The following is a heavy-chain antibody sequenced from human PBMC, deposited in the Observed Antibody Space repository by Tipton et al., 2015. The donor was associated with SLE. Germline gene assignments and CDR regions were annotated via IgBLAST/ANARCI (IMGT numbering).Heavy chain of an antibody. Sequence: QLVQSGAEVKKPGSSVKVSCKASGGTFSSYAISWVRQAPGQGLEWMGGIIPIFGTANYAQKFQGRVTITTDESTSTAYMELSSLRSEDTAVYSWGRDRLGGGRWIAAAGTFDPWGQGTLVTVSS. CDR3: GRDRLGGGRWIAAAGTFDP. CDR1: GGTFSSYA. CDR2: IIPIFGTA. V-gene: IGHV1-69*05. J-gene: IGHJ5*02. D-gene: IGHD6-13*01.